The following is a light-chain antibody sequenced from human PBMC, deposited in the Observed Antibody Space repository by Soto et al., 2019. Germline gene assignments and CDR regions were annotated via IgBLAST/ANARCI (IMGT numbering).Light chain of an antibody. V-gene: IGKV3-20*01. Sequence: DIVLTQSPGTLSLSPGERATLSCRASQSVSSNYLAWYQQKPGQAPRLLIYGASSRATGIPDRFSGSGSGTDFTLTISRLEPEDFAVYYCQQFGSSRTFGQGTKVEVK. CDR3: QQFGSSRT. CDR1: QSVSSNY. J-gene: IGKJ1*01. CDR2: GAS.